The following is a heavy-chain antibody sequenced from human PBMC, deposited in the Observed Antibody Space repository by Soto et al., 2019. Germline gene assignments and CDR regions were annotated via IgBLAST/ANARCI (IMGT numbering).Heavy chain of an antibody. V-gene: IGHV3-7*01. CDR2: IKQDGSEK. CDR1: EFSFSDYA. D-gene: IGHD3-3*01. CDR3: ARDNYDFWSGNYYYYYMDV. Sequence: GGSLRLSCATSEFSFSDYAMSWVRQAPGKGPERVSNIKQDGSEKYYVDSVKGRFTISRDNAKNSLYLQMNSLRAEDTAVYYCARDNYDFWSGNYYYYYMDVWGKGTTVTVSS. J-gene: IGHJ6*03.